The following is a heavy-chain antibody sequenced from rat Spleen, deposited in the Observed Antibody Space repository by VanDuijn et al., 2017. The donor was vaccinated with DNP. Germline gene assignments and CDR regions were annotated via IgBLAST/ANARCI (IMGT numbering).Heavy chain of an antibody. Sequence: QVQLKESGPGLVQPSETLSLTCTVSGFSLTTYSVSWVRQPSGKGPEWMGKMWYVGDTAYNSALKSRLSISRDTSKSQVFLKMNILQTEDTAIYFCTRDRPTSCVTLFDYWGQGTLVTVSS. CDR3: TRDRPTSCVTLFDY. CDR1: GFSLTTYS. CDR2: MWYVGDT. V-gene: IGHV2-15*01. D-gene: IGHD4-4*01. J-gene: IGHJ3*01.